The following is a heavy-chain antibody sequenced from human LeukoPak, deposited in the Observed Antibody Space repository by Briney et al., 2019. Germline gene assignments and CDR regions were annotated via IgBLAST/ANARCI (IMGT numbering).Heavy chain of an antibody. Sequence: GGPLSSSCAALGLPSGSYRRNWAGKAQGKGLEWAYPFSSSSSYIYYADSVKGRFTISRDNSKNTLYLQMGSLRAEDMAVYYCARDRYKVVTAGNQLDYWGQGTLVTVSS. V-gene: IGHV3-21*01. CDR1: GLPSGSYR. CDR3: ARDRYKVVTAGNQLDY. J-gene: IGHJ4*02. D-gene: IGHD2-21*02. CDR2: FSSSSSYI.